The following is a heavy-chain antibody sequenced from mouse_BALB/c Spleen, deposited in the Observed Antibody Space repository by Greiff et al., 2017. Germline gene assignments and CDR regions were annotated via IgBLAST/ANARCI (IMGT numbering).Heavy chain of an antibody. Sequence: VLLQQFGSVLARPGASAKMFCMSSAFSFTSLWMLWVKLRPGQGLEWIGAIYPGNSVTSYNQKFKGKAKLIAVTSAGTAYMELSSLTNVDSAVDYCTRRTTRDAMDYRGQGTSAT. CDR2: IYPGNSVT. J-gene: IGHJ4*01. V-gene: IGHV1-5*01. D-gene: IGHD1-1*01. CDR3: TRRTTRDAMDY. CDR1: AFSFTSLW.